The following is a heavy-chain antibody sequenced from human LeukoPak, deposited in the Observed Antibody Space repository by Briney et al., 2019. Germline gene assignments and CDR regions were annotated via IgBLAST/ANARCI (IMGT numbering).Heavy chain of an antibody. J-gene: IGHJ6*02. CDR2: IRSGGST. D-gene: IGHD3-10*01. Sequence: GGSLRLSCAASGFTVSSSYMTWVRQAPGKGLEWVSVIRSGGSTVYADSVKGRFTISRDNSKNTLYLQMNSLRAEDTAVYYCARGQLLYHYGMDVWGQGTTVTVSS. CDR3: ARGQLLYHYGMDV. V-gene: IGHV3-53*01. CDR1: GFTVSSSY.